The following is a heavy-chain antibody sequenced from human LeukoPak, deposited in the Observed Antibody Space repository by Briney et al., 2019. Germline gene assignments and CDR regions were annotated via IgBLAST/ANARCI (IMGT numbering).Heavy chain of an antibody. Sequence: GASVKVSCKASGYTFTGYYMHWVRQAPGQGLEWMGWINPNSGGTNYAQKFQGRVTMTRDTSISTAYMELSRLRSDDTAVYYCARDVLWFGENKRARRTNWFDPWGQGTLVTVSS. J-gene: IGHJ5*02. CDR1: GYTFTGYY. CDR3: ARDVLWFGENKRARRTNWFDP. D-gene: IGHD3-10*01. V-gene: IGHV1-2*02. CDR2: INPNSGGT.